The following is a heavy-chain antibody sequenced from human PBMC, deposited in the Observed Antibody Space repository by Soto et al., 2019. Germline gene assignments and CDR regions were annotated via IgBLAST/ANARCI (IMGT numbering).Heavy chain of an antibody. D-gene: IGHD3-3*01. Sequence: QVQLQQWGAGLLKPSETLSLTCAVYGGSFSGYYWSWIRQPPGKGLEWVGEINHSGSTNYKPSLKNRVTISVDTSKNQSSLKLSSVTAADTAVYYCARRITIFGVVITRRPVWLDPWGQGTLVTVSS. CDR2: INHSGST. V-gene: IGHV4-34*01. CDR3: ARRITIFGVVITRRPVWLDP. J-gene: IGHJ5*02. CDR1: GGSFSGYY.